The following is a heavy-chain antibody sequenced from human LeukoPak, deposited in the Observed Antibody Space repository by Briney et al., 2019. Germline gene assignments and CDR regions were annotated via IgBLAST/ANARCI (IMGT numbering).Heavy chain of an antibody. CDR1: SGSITSYY. Sequence: SETLSLTCAVSSGSITSYYWKWIRQSPGKGLEYIGHIYYTGTADYNPSLKSRVTMSVDTSKNQFSLRLMSVTASDTAVYFCAGAPNQHYFDYWGQGTLVAVSS. J-gene: IGHJ4*02. CDR3: AGAPNQHYFDY. CDR2: IYYTGTA. V-gene: IGHV4-59*01.